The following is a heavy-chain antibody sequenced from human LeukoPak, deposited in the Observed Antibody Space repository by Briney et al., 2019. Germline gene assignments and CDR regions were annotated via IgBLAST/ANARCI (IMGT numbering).Heavy chain of an antibody. J-gene: IGHJ4*02. D-gene: IGHD3-3*01. Sequence: PSETLTLTRAVYGGSCSDYYWTWIRQPPGKGLEWIGEINHSGSPNNNPSLKSRVSISFDTSKNQFSLKLTSVTAADTAVYYCGSRRTAMFGVIKGPIDYWGQGTLVTVSS. CDR2: INHSGSP. CDR3: GSRRTAMFGVIKGPIDY. CDR1: GGSCSDYY. V-gene: IGHV4-34*01.